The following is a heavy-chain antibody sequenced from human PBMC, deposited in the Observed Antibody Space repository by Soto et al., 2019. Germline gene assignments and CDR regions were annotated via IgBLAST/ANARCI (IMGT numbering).Heavy chain of an antibody. D-gene: IGHD3-22*01. V-gene: IGHV1-46*01. CDR1: GYTFTSYY. Sequence: ASVKVSCKASGYTFTSYYMHWVRQAPGQGLEWMGIINPSGGSTSYAQKFQGRVTMTRDTSTSTVYMERSSLRSEDTAVYYCARASSDYASTHGWFDPWGQGTLVTVSS. J-gene: IGHJ5*02. CDR2: INPSGGST. CDR3: ARASSDYASTHGWFDP.